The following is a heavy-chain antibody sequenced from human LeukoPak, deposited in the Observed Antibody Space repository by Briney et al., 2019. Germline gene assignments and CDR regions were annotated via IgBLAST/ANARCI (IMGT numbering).Heavy chain of an antibody. J-gene: IGHJ4*02. D-gene: IGHD6-19*01. CDR2: ISYDGDNE. CDR3: AKGSSGWYYPHFDY. Sequence: GRSLRLSCAASGFTFNSYAMHWVRQAPGKGLEWVSLISYDGDNEYYADSVRGRFTISRDNSKNTLYLQMNSLRAEDTAVYYCAKGSSGWYYPHFDYWGQGTLVTVSS. CDR1: GFTFNSYA. V-gene: IGHV3-30-3*01.